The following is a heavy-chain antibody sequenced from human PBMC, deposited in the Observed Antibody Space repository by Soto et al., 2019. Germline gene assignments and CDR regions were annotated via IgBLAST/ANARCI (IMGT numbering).Heavy chain of an antibody. D-gene: IGHD6-6*01. CDR1: GFTFSSYG. V-gene: IGHV3-23*01. CDR3: AKQVRATGSSSNYFDS. CDR2: ISGGGGST. J-gene: IGHJ4*02. Sequence: QPGGSLRLSCAASGFTFSSYGMSWVRQAPGKGLEWVSAISGGGGSTYYADSVKGRFTISRDNSKNTLYLQMNGLRAEDTAVYYCAKQVRATGSSSNYFDSWGQGTPVTVSS.